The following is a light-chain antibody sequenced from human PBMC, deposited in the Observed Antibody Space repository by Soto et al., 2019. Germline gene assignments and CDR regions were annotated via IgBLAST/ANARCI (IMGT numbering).Light chain of an antibody. Sequence: EIVMTQSPATLSVSPGERATLSCRASQSVSSNLAWYQQKPGQAPRLLIYGASTRATGIPARFSGSGSGTEFTRTISSLQSEDFAVYYCQQYNNWLQTFGQGTKLEIK. V-gene: IGKV3-15*01. J-gene: IGKJ2*01. CDR1: QSVSSN. CDR3: QQYNNWLQT. CDR2: GAS.